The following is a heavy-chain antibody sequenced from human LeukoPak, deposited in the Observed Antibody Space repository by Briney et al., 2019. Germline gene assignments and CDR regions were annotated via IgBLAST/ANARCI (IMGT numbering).Heavy chain of an antibody. CDR3: ARVWFLEWLLPDAFDI. J-gene: IGHJ3*02. V-gene: IGHV1-18*01. D-gene: IGHD3-3*01. CDR2: ISAYNGNT. CDR1: GYTFTSYG. Sequence: ASVKVSCKASGYTFTSYGISWVRQAPGQGLEWMGWISAYNGNTNYAQKLQGRVTMTTYTSTSTAYMELRSLRSDDTAVYYCARVWFLEWLLPDAFDIWGQGTMVTVSS.